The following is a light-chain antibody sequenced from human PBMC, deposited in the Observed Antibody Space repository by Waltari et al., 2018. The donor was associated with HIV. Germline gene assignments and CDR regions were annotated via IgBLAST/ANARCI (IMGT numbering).Light chain of an antibody. J-gene: IGKJ1*01. V-gene: IGKV3D-20*01. CDR2: DAS. Sequence: EIVLTTSLATLTLSPGERATLSCVASQTVTSDFLAWYQQKPGLAPSLLIYDASNRATGIPDRFSGSGSGTDFTLTISRLEPEDFTVYYCQQYGSSPRTFGQGTKVEIK. CDR1: QTVTSDF. CDR3: QQYGSSPRT.